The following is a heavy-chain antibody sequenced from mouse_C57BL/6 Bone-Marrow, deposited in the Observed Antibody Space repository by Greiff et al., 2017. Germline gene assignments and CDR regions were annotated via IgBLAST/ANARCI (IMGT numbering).Heavy chain of an antibody. J-gene: IGHJ1*03. Sequence: QVQLQQSGPELVKPGASVKISCKASGYAFSSSWMNWVKQRPGKGLEWIGRIYPGDGDTNYNGKFKGKATLTADKSSRTAYMQLSSLTSEDSAVYFCAREGDDYDGTGYFDVWGTGTTVTVSS. D-gene: IGHD2-4*01. V-gene: IGHV1-82*01. CDR1: GYAFSSSW. CDR3: AREGDDYDGTGYFDV. CDR2: IYPGDGDT.